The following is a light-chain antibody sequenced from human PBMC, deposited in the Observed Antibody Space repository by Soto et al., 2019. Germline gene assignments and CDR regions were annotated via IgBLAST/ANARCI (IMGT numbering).Light chain of an antibody. J-gene: IGKJ4*01. CDR3: QQLNSYPLT. CDR2: AAS. Sequence: DIHLTQSPYFLSASVGVNVTGTCRASQGISTYLNWYQQKPGKAPKLLIYAASTLQSGVPSRFSGSGSGTEFTLTISSLQPEDFATYSCQQLNSYPLTFGGGTKVDIK. CDR1: QGISTY. V-gene: IGKV1-9*01.